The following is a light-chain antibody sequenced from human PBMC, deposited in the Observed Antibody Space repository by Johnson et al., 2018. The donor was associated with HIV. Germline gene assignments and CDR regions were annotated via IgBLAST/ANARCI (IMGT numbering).Light chain of an antibody. V-gene: IGLV1-51*02. CDR3: GTWYNSLSGYV. CDR2: ENN. CDR1: SSNIGNNY. J-gene: IGLJ1*01. Sequence: QSVLTQPPSVSAAPGQKVTISCSGSSSNIGNNYVSWYQQLPGTAPKLLIYENNKRPSGIPDRFSGSKSGTSATLGITGLQTGDEADYYCGTWYNSLSGYVFGTGTKVTVL.